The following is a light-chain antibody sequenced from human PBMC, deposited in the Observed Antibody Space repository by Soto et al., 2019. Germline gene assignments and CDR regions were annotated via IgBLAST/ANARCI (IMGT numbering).Light chain of an antibody. V-gene: IGLV2-14*03. CDR1: GSDVGSYNY. J-gene: IGLJ3*02. CDR2: DVS. CDR3: SSYTTSSTFWM. Sequence: QSALTQPASVSGSPGQSITISCTGTGSDVGSYNYVSWYQQHPGKAPKLMIYDVSNRPSGVSDRFSGSKSGNTASLTISGLQAEDEGDYYCSSYTTSSTFWMFGGGTKLTVL.